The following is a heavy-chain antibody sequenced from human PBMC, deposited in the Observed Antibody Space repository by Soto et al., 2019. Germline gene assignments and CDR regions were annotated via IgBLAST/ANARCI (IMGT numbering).Heavy chain of an antibody. V-gene: IGHV3-73*01. J-gene: IGHJ4*02. CDR2: IRSKTNSYAT. CDR1: GFTFSGSA. Sequence: GGSLRLSCAASGFTFSGSAMHWVRQASGKGLEWVGRIRSKTNSYATAYAASVKGRFTISRDDSKNTAYLQMNSLKTEDTAVYYCARDGSGYYYFDYWGQGTLVTVSS. D-gene: IGHD3-3*01. CDR3: ARDGSGYYYFDY.